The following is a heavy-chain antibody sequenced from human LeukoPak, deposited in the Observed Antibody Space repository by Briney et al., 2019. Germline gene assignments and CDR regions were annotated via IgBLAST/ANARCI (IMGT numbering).Heavy chain of an antibody. CDR3: ARGRLIMWFDP. V-gene: IGHV4-34*01. J-gene: IGHJ5*02. CDR2: INHSGST. CDR1: GGSFSGYS. D-gene: IGHD3-10*01. Sequence: SETLSLTCAVYGGSFSGYSWSWIRQPPGKGLEWIGEINHSGSTNYNPSLKSRVTISVDTSKKQFSLKLSSVTAADTAVYYCARGRLIMWFDPWGQGTLVTVSS.